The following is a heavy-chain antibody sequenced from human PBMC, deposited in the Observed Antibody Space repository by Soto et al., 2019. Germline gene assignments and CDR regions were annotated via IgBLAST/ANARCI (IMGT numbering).Heavy chain of an antibody. V-gene: IGHV3-23*01. J-gene: IGHJ6*02. CDR1: GFTFSSYA. Sequence: EVQLLESGGGLVQPGGSLRLSCAASGFTFSSYAMKWVRQAPGKGLEWVSLIGESGTPTYYADSVKGRFTISRDNSGXXXXXXXXXXXXXDTAVYYCARYIPGVRYYGMDVWGQGTTVTVSS. D-gene: IGHD3-22*01. CDR3: ARYIPGVRYYGMDV. CDR2: IGESGTPT.